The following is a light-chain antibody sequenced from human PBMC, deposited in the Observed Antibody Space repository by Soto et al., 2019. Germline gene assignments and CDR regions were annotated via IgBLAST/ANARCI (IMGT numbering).Light chain of an antibody. Sequence: EIGLPQSTATLSLSPGERATLSCRASQSVSSSLAWYQQKPGQAPRLLIYDASSRATGIPDRFSGSGSGTDFTLTISRLEPDDFAVYYCQHYGISRTFGQGTKVDIK. CDR3: QHYGISRT. J-gene: IGKJ1*01. CDR2: DAS. CDR1: QSVSSS. V-gene: IGKV3-20*01.